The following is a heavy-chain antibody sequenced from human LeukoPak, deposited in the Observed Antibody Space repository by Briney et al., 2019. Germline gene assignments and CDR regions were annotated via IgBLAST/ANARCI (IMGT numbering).Heavy chain of an antibody. J-gene: IGHJ5*02. Sequence: GESLKISRGGPGNSFSDYWIGWVPQIPGKGLGWVGINFPRDYDAKYSRSFQSQVTFSDDKSINTAFLQWRSLKASDTAMYYCARHGRTGKLVIDTWGQGTLVTVSS. CDR1: GNSFSDYW. D-gene: IGHD1-14*01. V-gene: IGHV5-51*01. CDR3: ARHGRTGKLVIDT. CDR2: NFPRDYDA.